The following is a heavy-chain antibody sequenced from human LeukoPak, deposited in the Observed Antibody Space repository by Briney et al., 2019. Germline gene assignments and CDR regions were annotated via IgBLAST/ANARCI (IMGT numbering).Heavy chain of an antibody. D-gene: IGHD6-13*01. CDR1: GGSISTYY. J-gene: IGHJ5*02. Sequence: SETLSLTCTVSGGSISTYYWSWIRQPAGKGLEWIGRVYPSGRTSYNPSLENRVTMSVDTSKQQFSLKLRSVTAADTAVYYCASGGRISAANWFDPWGQGTLVTVSS. V-gene: IGHV4-4*07. CDR2: VYPSGRT. CDR3: ASGGRISAANWFDP.